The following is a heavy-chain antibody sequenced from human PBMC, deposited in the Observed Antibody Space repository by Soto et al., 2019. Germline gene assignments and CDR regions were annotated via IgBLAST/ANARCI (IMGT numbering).Heavy chain of an antibody. V-gene: IGHV1-69*01. CDR1: GGTFSSYA. Sequence: QVQLVQSGAEVKKPGSSVKVSCKASGGTFSSYAISWVRQAPGQGLEWMGGIIPIFGTAHYAQKFQGRVTITADESTSTAYMELSSLRAEDTAVYYCARDETYCGGDCYSDYWGQGTLVTVSS. D-gene: IGHD2-21*02. CDR2: IIPIFGTA. CDR3: ARDETYCGGDCYSDY. J-gene: IGHJ4*02.